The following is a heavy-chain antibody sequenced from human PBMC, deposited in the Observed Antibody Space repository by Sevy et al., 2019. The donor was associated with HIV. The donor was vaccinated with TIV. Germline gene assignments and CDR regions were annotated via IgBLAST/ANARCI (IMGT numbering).Heavy chain of an antibody. Sequence: ASVKVSCKTSGYTFTGNYIHWVRQAPGQGLEWMGWINTNSGATGTTYVKKFQGRVTMTSDRSINTVYMDLTRLSPDDTAVYYCAREGYDPWSGYSAPYFDYWGPGTLVTVSS. CDR3: AREGYDPWSGYSAPYFDY. V-gene: IGHV1-2*02. D-gene: IGHD3-3*01. CDR1: GYTFTGNY. J-gene: IGHJ4*02. CDR2: INTNSGATGT.